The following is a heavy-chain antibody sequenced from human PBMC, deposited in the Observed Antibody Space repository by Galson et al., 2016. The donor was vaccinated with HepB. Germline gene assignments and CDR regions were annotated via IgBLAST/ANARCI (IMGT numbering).Heavy chain of an antibody. Sequence: SLRLSCAASGFTFSSYAMSWVRQAPGKGLEWVSAMTGSGARTFYADSVKGRFTISRDNSKNTLYLQMNSLRAEDTVVYYCAKGENWNYGVWWYFDLWGRGTLVTVSS. D-gene: IGHD1-7*01. V-gene: IGHV3-23*01. CDR2: MTGSGART. J-gene: IGHJ2*01. CDR1: GFTFSSYA. CDR3: AKGENWNYGVWWYFDL.